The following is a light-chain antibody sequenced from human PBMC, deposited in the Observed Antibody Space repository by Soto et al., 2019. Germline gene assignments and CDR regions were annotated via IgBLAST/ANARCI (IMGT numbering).Light chain of an antibody. CDR1: SSNIGSNT. J-gene: IGLJ1*01. Sequence: QSVLTQPPSASGTPGQRVTISCSGSSSNIGSNTVTWYQQLPGTAPKLLFYSNNQRPSGVPDRFSGSKSGTSASLAISGLQSEDESDYYCAAWDDTLKRYVFGTGTKVTVL. CDR2: SNN. V-gene: IGLV1-44*01. CDR3: AAWDDTLKRYV.